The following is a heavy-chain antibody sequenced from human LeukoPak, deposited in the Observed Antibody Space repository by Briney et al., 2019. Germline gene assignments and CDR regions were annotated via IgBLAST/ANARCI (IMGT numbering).Heavy chain of an antibody. D-gene: IGHD6-19*01. J-gene: IGHJ4*02. Sequence: SGGSLRLSCEASRFTFSTYSMNWVRQAPGKGLEWVSSISSSSYTYYADSVKGRFIISRDNAKNSLYLQMNSLRGEDTAVYYCARDYEGYSSGQLIDYWGQGTLVTVSS. CDR2: ISSSSYT. CDR3: ARDYEGYSSGQLIDY. CDR1: RFTFSTYS. V-gene: IGHV3-21*01.